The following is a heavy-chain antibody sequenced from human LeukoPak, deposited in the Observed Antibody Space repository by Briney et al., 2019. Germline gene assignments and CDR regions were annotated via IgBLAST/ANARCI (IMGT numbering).Heavy chain of an antibody. CDR3: ATSGWYLLPGVY. CDR2: IYYSGCT. J-gene: IGHJ4*02. V-gene: IGHV4-59*08. D-gene: IGHD6-19*01. Sequence: PSETLSLTCPVSGGSISSYYWSWIRQPPGKGLEWIGYIYYSGCTNYNPSLKSRVTISVDTSKNQFSLKLSSVTAADTAVYYCATSGWYLLPGVYWGQGTLVTVSS. CDR1: GGSISSYY.